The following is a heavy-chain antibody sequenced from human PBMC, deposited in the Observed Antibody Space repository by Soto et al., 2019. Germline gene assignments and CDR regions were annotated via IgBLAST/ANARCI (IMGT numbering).Heavy chain of an antibody. CDR3: ARGDPRGLRGSDLDY. CDR1: GYTFTGYY. Sequence: QVQLVQSGAEVKKPGASVKVSCKASGYTFTGYYIHWIRQAPGQGLEWMGWINPNTGGTNSAQKFQGWVTMTRDTSITTAYMELSRLTFDDTAVYYCARGDPRGLRGSDLDYWGQGTLVTVSS. J-gene: IGHJ4*02. CDR2: INPNTGGT. D-gene: IGHD3-10*01. V-gene: IGHV1-2*04.